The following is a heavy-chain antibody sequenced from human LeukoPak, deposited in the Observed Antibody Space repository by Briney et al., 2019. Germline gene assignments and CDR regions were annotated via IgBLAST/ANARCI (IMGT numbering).Heavy chain of an antibody. CDR3: ARVVQTEGRYYDYAGGGFDP. CDR1: GGSISSYY. Sequence: SETLSLTCTVSGGSISSYYWGWIRQPPGKGLEWIGNIYYTGRTYYNTSLKSRVTISVDTSKNQFSLKLSSVTAADTAVYYCARVVQTEGRYYDYAGGGFDPWGQGTLVTVSS. V-gene: IGHV4-39*07. CDR2: IYYTGRT. J-gene: IGHJ5*02. D-gene: IGHD3-16*01.